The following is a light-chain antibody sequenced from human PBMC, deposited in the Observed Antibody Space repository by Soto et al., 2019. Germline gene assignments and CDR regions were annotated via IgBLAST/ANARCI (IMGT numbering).Light chain of an antibody. CDR3: QSYDSSMSGYV. CDR2: DNN. J-gene: IGLJ1*01. CDR1: SSNIGAGYD. Sequence: QSVLTQPPPVSGAPGQRVTISCTGSSSNIGAGYDVHWYQQLPGTAPKLLIYDNNNRPSGVPDRFSGSKSGTSASLAITGLQDEDEADYYCQSYDSSMSGYVFGTGTKVTVL. V-gene: IGLV1-40*01.